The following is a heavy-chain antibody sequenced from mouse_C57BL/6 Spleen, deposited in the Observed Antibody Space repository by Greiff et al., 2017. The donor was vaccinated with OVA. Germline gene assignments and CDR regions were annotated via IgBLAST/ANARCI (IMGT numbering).Heavy chain of an antibody. CDR2: INPSNGGT. CDR3: ARSGPHDYGKNYFDY. D-gene: IGHD1-1*01. J-gene: IGHJ2*01. CDR1: GYTFTSYW. Sequence: QVQLQQPGTELVKPGASVKLSCKASGYTFTSYWMHWVKQRPGQGLEWIGNINPSNGGTNYNEKFKSKATLTVDKSSSTAYMQLSSLTSEDSAVYYCARSGPHDYGKNYFDYWGQGTTLTVSS. V-gene: IGHV1-53*01.